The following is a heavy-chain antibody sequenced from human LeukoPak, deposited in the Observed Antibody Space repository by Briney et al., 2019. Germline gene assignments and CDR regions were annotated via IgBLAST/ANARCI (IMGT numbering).Heavy chain of an antibody. J-gene: IGHJ4*02. D-gene: IGHD2-15*01. Sequence: SQTLSLTCTVSGGSISSGGYYWSWIRQHPGKGLEWIGYIYYSGSTYYDPSLKSRVTISVDTSKNQFSLKLSSVTAADTAVYYCARAPYCSGCSCYHLDYWGQGTLVTVSS. CDR1: GGSISSGGYY. V-gene: IGHV4-31*03. CDR2: IYYSGST. CDR3: ARAPYCSGCSCYHLDY.